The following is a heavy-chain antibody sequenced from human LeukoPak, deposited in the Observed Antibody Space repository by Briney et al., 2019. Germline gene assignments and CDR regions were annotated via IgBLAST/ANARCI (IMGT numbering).Heavy chain of an antibody. V-gene: IGHV3-23*01. CDR3: AKSYRPTPFDY. Sequence: GSLRLSCAASGFTFRSYAMSWVRQAPGKGLEWVSGISDSGGNTYYTDSVKGRFTISRDNSKNTLYLQMNSLRAEDTAVYYCAKSYRPTPFDYWGRGTLVTVSS. CDR1: GFTFRSYA. CDR2: ISDSGGNT. J-gene: IGHJ4*02. D-gene: IGHD3-16*02.